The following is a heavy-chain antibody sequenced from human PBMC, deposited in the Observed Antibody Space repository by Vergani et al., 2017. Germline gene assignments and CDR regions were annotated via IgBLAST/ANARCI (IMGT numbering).Heavy chain of an antibody. CDR2: IYYSGST. Sequence: QVQLQESGPGLVKPSETLSLTCTVSGGSISSYYWSWIRQPPGKGLEWIGYIYYSGSTKYNPSLKSRVTISVDTCKNQFSLKLSSVTAADTAVYYRARVLTLYGTPDYYYMDVWGKGTTVTVSS. D-gene: IGHD1-14*01. V-gene: IGHV4-59*01. CDR3: ARVLTLYGTPDYYYMDV. J-gene: IGHJ6*03. CDR1: GGSISSYY.